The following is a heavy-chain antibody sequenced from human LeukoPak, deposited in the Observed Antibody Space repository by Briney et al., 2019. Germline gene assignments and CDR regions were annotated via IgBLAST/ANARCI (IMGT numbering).Heavy chain of an antibody. Sequence: VKVSCKASGYTFTSYYMHCVRQAPGQGLEWMGIINPSGGSTSYAQKFQGRVTMTRDTSTSTVYMELSSLRSEDTAVYYCARTERWLQLRYYFDYWGQGTLVTVSS. CDR2: INPSGGST. V-gene: IGHV1-46*03. J-gene: IGHJ4*02. CDR3: ARTERWLQLRYYFDY. D-gene: IGHD5-24*01. CDR1: GYTFTSYY.